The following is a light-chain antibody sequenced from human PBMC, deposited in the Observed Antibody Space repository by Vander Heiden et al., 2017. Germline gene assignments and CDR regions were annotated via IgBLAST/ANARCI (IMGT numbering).Light chain of an antibody. CDR2: GAS. CDR1: QSVNSNY. Sequence: EIVLTQSPGTLSLSPGERATLSCRASQSVNSNYLAWYQQKPGQAPRLLIYGASTRATDIPDRFSGSGSGTDFTLTINRLEPEDLAVYYCQQYGNSPWTFGQGTKVEIK. J-gene: IGKJ1*01. CDR3: QQYGNSPWT. V-gene: IGKV3-20*01.